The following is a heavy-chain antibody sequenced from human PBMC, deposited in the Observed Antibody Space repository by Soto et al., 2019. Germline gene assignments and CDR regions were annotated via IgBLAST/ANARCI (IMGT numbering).Heavy chain of an antibody. CDR3: ARVTGRYYYGMDV. CDR2: INHSGST. J-gene: IGHJ6*02. V-gene: IGHV4-34*01. CDR1: GGSFSGYY. Sequence: QVQLQQWGAGLLKPSETLSLTCAVYGGSFSGYYWSWIRQPPGKGLEWIGEINHSGSTNYNPSRKSRVTISVDTSKNQFSLTRSSETAADTAVYYCARVTGRYYYGMDVWGQGTTVTVSS.